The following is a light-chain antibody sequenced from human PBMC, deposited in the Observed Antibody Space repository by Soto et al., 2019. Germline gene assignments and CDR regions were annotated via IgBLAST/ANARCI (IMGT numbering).Light chain of an antibody. J-gene: IGKJ2*02. V-gene: IGKV3-11*01. Sequence: EIVLTQSPATLSLSPGERATLSCRASQSVSRTLAWYQQKPGQAPRLLIYDASNRATGIPARFSGSGSGTDFTLTISSLEPEDFAVYYCQQRSNWPRGTFGQGTKLEIK. CDR3: QQRSNWPRGT. CDR2: DAS. CDR1: QSVSRT.